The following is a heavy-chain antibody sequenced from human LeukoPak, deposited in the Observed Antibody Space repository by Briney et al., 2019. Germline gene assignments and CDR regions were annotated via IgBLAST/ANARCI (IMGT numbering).Heavy chain of an antibody. D-gene: IGHD4-23*01. CDR1: GFPLSKYA. Sequence: GGSLRLSCIGSGFPLSKYAMNWVRQAPGKGLEWVSLISTSGNTHYADSVKGRFVISRDNSKNTLYLQMNVLRVEDTAVYYCAKRGPRPGRWSDAFNIWGQGTMVTVSS. V-gene: IGHV3-23*01. J-gene: IGHJ3*02. CDR2: ISTSGNT. CDR3: AKRGPRPGRWSDAFNI.